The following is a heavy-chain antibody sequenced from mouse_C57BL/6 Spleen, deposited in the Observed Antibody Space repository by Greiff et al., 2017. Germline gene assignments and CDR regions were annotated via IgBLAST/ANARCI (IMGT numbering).Heavy chain of an antibody. CDR3: AGGYYGSSFDY. D-gene: IGHD1-1*01. CDR1: GFTFSNYW. CDR2: IRLKSDNYAT. J-gene: IGHJ2*01. Sequence: EVKVEESGGGLVQPGGSMKLSCVASGFTFSNYWMNWVRQSPEKGLEWVAQIRLKSDNYATHYAESVKGRFTISRDDSKSSVYLQMNNLRAEDTGIYYCAGGYYGSSFDYWGQGTTLTVSS. V-gene: IGHV6-3*01.